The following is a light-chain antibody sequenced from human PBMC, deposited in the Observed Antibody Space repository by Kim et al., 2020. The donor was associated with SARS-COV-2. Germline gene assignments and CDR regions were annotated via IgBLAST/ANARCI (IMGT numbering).Light chain of an antibody. CDR2: GTS. J-gene: IGKJ4*01. V-gene: IGKV1-39*01. CDR3: QQSSDFPTT. Sequence: ASIGDTVTITCRSSRRVDTFLKWYKQKPGRAPKVLIYGTSTLQNGVPSRFSGSGSRTDFTLTIRGLQPEDVATYYCQQSSDFPTTFGGGTKVDIK. CDR1: RRVDTF.